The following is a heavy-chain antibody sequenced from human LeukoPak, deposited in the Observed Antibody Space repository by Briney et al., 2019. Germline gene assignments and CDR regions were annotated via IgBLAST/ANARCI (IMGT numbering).Heavy chain of an antibody. CDR1: GGSITGYY. V-gene: IGHV4-34*01. Sequence: SETLSLTCSVSGGSITGYYWSWIRQPPGKGLEWIGEINHSGSTNYNPSLKSRVTISVDTSKNQFSLKLSSVTAADTAVYYCARGRLGYSYGYGVLDYWGQGTLVTVSS. J-gene: IGHJ4*02. CDR2: INHSGST. CDR3: ARGRLGYSYGYGVLDY. D-gene: IGHD5-18*01.